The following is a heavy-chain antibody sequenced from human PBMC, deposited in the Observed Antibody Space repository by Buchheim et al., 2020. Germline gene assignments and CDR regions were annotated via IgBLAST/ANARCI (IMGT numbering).Heavy chain of an antibody. V-gene: IGHV3-48*03. CDR1: GFTFSSYE. CDR3: ARDLGAAGQHFDY. J-gene: IGHJ4*02. Sequence: EVQLVESGGGLVQPGGSLRLSCAASGFTFSSYEMNWVRQAPGKGLEWVSYITSSGDIGYYADSVKGRFTISRDNAKNSLYLQMNSLRAEDTAAYYCARDLGAAGQHFDYWGQGTL. CDR2: ITSSGDIG. D-gene: IGHD6-13*01.